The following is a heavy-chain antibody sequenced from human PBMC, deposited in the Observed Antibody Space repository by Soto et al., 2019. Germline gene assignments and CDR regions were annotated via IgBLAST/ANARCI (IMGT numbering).Heavy chain of an antibody. CDR2: INQDGSER. CDR1: GFTFSTYW. D-gene: IGHD3-16*01. Sequence: EVQLVESGGGLVQPGGSLRLPCAASGFTFSTYWMTWVRQPPGKGLEWVASINQDGSERYYVDSVRGRFTISRDNAKNSLYLQMNSLRAEDTAVYYCVCGGNFFVYWGQGTLVTV. V-gene: IGHV3-7*01. J-gene: IGHJ4*02. CDR3: VCGGNFFVY.